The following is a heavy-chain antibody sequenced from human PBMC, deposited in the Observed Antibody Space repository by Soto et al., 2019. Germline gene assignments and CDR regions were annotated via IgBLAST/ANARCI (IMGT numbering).Heavy chain of an antibody. CDR2: ISYSGST. Sequence: SETLSLTCTVSGGSISSGGYYWSWIRQHPGTGLEWIGHISYSGSTYYNTSLKSRVTISVDTSKNQFSLMVSSVTAADTAVYYCARGSYYSDSSDYSTFFDYWGQGTLVTVSS. CDR3: ARGSYYSDSSDYSTFFDY. V-gene: IGHV4-31*03. J-gene: IGHJ4*02. D-gene: IGHD3-22*01. CDR1: GGSISSGGYY.